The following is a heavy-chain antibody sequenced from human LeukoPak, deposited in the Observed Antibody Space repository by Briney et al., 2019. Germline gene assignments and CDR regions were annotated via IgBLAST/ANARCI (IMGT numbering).Heavy chain of an antibody. CDR3: ARPGPDHYDSSGYYS. CDR1: GYTFTGYY. Sequence: GASVKVSCKASGYTFTGYYMHWVRQAPGQGLEWMGRINPNSGGTNYAQKFQGRVTMTRDTSISTAYMELSRLRSDDTAVYYCARPGPDHYDSSGYYSWGQGTLVTVSS. CDR2: INPNSGGT. D-gene: IGHD3-22*01. J-gene: IGHJ4*02. V-gene: IGHV1-2*06.